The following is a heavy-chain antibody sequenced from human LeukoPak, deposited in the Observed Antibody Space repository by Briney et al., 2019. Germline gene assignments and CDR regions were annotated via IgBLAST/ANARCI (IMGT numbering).Heavy chain of an antibody. CDR2: ISRTGTTI. D-gene: IGHD3-9*01. CDR3: ASEDNTGSSAY. V-gene: IGHV3-48*01. Sequence: PGGSLRLSCAASGFTFNSYTMNWVRQAPGKGLEWISYISRTGTTIYYADSVKGRFTISRDNAKNSLYLQMNSLRGEDTGLYYCASEDNTGSSAYWGQGTLVTVSS. CDR1: GFTFNSYT. J-gene: IGHJ4*02.